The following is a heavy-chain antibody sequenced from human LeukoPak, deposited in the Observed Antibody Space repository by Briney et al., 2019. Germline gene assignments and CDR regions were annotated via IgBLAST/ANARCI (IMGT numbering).Heavy chain of an antibody. CDR2: IKQDGSEK. CDR3: ARERGVGAFDI. CDR1: GFTFSSYW. J-gene: IGHJ3*02. Sequence: GGSLRLSCAASGFTFSSYWMSWVRQAPGKGLEWVANIKQDGSEKYYVDSVKGRFTISRDNAKSSLYLQMNSLRAEDTAVYYCARERGVGAFDIWGQGTMVTVSS. V-gene: IGHV3-7*01. D-gene: IGHD2-2*01.